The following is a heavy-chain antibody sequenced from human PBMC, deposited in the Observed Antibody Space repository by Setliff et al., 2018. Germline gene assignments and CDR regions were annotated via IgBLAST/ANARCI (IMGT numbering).Heavy chain of an antibody. CDR2: INAGNGNT. Sequence: ASVKVSCKASGYAFTSYAMHWVRQAPGQRLEWMGWINAGNGNTKYSQKFQGRVTITRDTSASTAYMELSSLRSEDTAVYYCASTYSSGWYGGYWGQGTLVTVSS. D-gene: IGHD6-19*01. J-gene: IGHJ4*02. CDR1: GYAFTSYA. CDR3: ASTYSSGWYGGY. V-gene: IGHV1-3*01.